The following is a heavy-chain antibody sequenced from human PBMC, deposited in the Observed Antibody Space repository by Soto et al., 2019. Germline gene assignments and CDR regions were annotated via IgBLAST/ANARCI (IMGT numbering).Heavy chain of an antibody. Sequence: ASVQVSCKASGYTFPGFYLHWVRQPPGKGLEGMGWINPNSGGANCRQNVHGWVTMSRDTPSSTAYVKLSRLISDDTAVYCGATSRASIAVAGDTEYYFGYWGQGTLVTVSS. V-gene: IGHV1-2*04. D-gene: IGHD6-19*01. CDR2: INPNSGGA. CDR3: ATSRASIAVAGDTEYYFGY. J-gene: IGHJ4*02. CDR1: GYTFPGFY.